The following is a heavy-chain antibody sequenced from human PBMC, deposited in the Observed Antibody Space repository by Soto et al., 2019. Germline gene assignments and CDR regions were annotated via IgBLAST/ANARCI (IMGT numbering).Heavy chain of an antibody. V-gene: IGHV4-30-4*01. D-gene: IGHD2-21*02. CDR1: GGSISTDHYH. Sequence: QVQLQESGPGLVRPSQTLSLTCTVSGGSISTDHYHWTWIRQTPGKGLEWIGYIHYSGSIHFNPSRQSRVSMSVDMSKNLFSLNLSSVTAADTAVYCCAREDDGGDRDYYGLVFWGQGTTVTVSS. CDR3: AREDDGGDRDYYGLVF. J-gene: IGHJ6*02. CDR2: IHYSGSI.